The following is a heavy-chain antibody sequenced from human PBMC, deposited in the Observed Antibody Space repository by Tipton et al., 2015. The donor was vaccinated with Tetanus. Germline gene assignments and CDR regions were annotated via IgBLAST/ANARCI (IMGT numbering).Heavy chain of an antibody. CDR1: GGLITTGGYS. CDR3: ARHMAEHDTRYFDL. CDR2: IYQTDST. V-gene: IGHV4-30-2*01. Sequence: TLSLTCTVSGGLITTGGYSWGWIRQLPGQGLEWLGYIYQTDSTYYNPSVRSRLTLSLDKSKNEISLRLRSVTAADTALYFCARHMAEHDTRYFDLWGQGTKVTVSS. J-gene: IGHJ3*01. D-gene: IGHD3-16*02.